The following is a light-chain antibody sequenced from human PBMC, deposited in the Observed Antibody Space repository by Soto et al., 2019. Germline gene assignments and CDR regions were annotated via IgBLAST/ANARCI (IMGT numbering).Light chain of an antibody. V-gene: IGKV3-15*01. CDR3: QQYHYWPIT. CDR1: QSVASS. J-gene: IGKJ5*01. Sequence: EIVLTQSPATLSLSPGERATLSCTTSQSVASSVAWYQQKPGQAPRLILYGASTRATGFPARFSGSGSGTEFTLTISSLQSEDFAVYLCQQYHYWPITFGQGTRLEIK. CDR2: GAS.